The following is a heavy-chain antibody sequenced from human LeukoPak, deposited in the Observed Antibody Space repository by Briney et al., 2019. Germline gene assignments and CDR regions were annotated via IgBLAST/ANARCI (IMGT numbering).Heavy chain of an antibody. V-gene: IGHV3-7*01. D-gene: IGHD2-15*01. Sequence: GGSLRLSCAASGFSFRNYWMGWVRQATGKGLEWVANTKPDGSAYYYADSVRGRFTASRDNANNLLYLQMNRLRAEDTALYCCARDGGLHTNFDYWGQGTLLTVSS. CDR3: ARDGGLHTNFDY. CDR1: GFSFRNYW. J-gene: IGHJ4*02. CDR2: TKPDGSAY.